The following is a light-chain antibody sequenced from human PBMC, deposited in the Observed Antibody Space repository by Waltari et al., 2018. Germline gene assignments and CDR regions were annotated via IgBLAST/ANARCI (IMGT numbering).Light chain of an antibody. CDR2: AAS. CDR3: QQLNSWT. J-gene: IGKJ1*01. CDR1: QGISSY. Sequence: DIQLTQSPSFLSASVGDSVTITCRASQGISSYLAWYQQKPGKAPKVLIYAASTLQSGVPSRFSGSGSGTEFTLTISSLQPEDFATYYCQQLNSWTFGQGTKVEIK. V-gene: IGKV1-9*01.